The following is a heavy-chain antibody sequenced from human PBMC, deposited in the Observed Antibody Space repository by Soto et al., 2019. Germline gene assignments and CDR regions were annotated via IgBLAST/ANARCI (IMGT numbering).Heavy chain of an antibody. CDR2: ISAYNGNT. Sequence: QVQLVQSGAEVKKPGASVKVSCKASGYTFTSYGISWVRQAPGQGLEWMGWISAYNGNTNYAQKLQGRVTMTTDTTTSTVYMELRSLRSDDTAVYYCAINYYRERVYFDWLESGYGMDVWGQGTTVTVSS. D-gene: IGHD3-9*01. CDR3: AINYYRERVYFDWLESGYGMDV. J-gene: IGHJ6*02. V-gene: IGHV1-18*01. CDR1: GYTFTSYG.